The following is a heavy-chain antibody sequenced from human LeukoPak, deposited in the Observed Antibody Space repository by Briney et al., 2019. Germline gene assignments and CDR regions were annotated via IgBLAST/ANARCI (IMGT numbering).Heavy chain of an antibody. J-gene: IGHJ4*02. CDR3: ARASRGLFDY. Sequence: GESLKVSCKGSGDTFTSYWIGWVRQMPGKGPEWMGIIYLGDSDTKYSPSFQGQVTISADKSISTAYLQWSSLKASDTAMYYCARASRGLFDYWGQGTLVTVSS. D-gene: IGHD3-10*01. V-gene: IGHV5-51*01. CDR2: IYLGDSDT. CDR1: GDTFTSYW.